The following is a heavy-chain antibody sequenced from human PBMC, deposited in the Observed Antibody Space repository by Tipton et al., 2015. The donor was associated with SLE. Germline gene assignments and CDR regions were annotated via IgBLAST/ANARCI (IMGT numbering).Heavy chain of an antibody. J-gene: IGHJ6*03. Sequence: TLSLTCTVSGGSISSYYWSWIRQPPGKGLEWIGSIYYSGSTYYNPSLKSRVTISVDTSKNQFSLKLSSVTAADTAVYYCARQRQSSSQPRYYYYMDVWGKGTTVTVSS. CDR1: GGSISSYY. V-gene: IGHV4-59*05. CDR3: ARQRQSSSQPRYYYYMDV. D-gene: IGHD6-13*01. CDR2: IYYSGST.